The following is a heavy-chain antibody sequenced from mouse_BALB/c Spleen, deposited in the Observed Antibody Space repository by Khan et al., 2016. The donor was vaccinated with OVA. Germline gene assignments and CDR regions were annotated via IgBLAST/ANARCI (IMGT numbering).Heavy chain of an antibody. J-gene: IGHJ2*01. D-gene: IGHD1-1*01. V-gene: IGHV1S81*02. CDR1: GYTFTSYW. CDR3: ARIKKIVATYFAY. CDR2: TNPTNGRT. Sequence: QVQLQQSGAELVKAGASVKMSCKASGYTFTSYWMHWVKQRLGQGLEWFAETNPTNGRTYYNETFKSKATLTVDKSSSTAYMLLRGPTFEDSAVYYCARIKKIVATYFAYWGQGTTLTVSS.